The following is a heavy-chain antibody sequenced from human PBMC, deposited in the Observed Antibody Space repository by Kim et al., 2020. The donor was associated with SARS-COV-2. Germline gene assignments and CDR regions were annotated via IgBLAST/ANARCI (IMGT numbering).Heavy chain of an antibody. D-gene: IGHD6-19*01. J-gene: IGHJ5*02. Sequence: QKLQGRVTMTRDTSISTAYMELSRLRSDDTAVYYCARVAVAGSSNWFDPWGQGTLVTVSS. CDR3: ARVAVAGSSNWFDP. V-gene: IGHV1-2*02.